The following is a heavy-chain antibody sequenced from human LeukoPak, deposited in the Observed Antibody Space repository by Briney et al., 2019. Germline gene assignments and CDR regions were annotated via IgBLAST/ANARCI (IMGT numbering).Heavy chain of an antibody. Sequence: GGSLRLSCAASRFIFSNYGVSWVRQAPGKGLEWVSAISGSGDITKNADSVKGRFTISRDNSKNTLYLQMNSLRAEDTAVYYCAKGRAVATTGPGLAFDFWGQGTLVTVSS. J-gene: IGHJ4*02. CDR3: AKGRAVATTGPGLAFDF. D-gene: IGHD5-12*01. CDR1: RFIFSNYG. CDR2: ISGSGDIT. V-gene: IGHV3-23*01.